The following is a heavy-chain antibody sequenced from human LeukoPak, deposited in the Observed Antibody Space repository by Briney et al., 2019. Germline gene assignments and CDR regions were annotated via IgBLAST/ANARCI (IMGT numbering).Heavy chain of an antibody. D-gene: IGHD5-18*01. CDR3: ARWVGGYSYGYDY. J-gene: IGHJ4*02. CDR1: GVSISSGDYY. CDR2: IYYSGSI. V-gene: IGHV4-30-4*01. Sequence: SETLSLTCTVSGVSISSGDYYWSWIRQPPGKGLECIGYIYYSGSIYYNPSLKSRVTISVDTSKNQFSLKLTSVTAADTAVYYCARWVGGYSYGYDYWGQGTLVTVSS.